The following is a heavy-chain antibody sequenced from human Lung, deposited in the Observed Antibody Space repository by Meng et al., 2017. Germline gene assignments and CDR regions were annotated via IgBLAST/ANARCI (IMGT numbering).Heavy chain of an antibody. Sequence: QVHLQQSGPGLVKHSQTLSLTCAISGDSVYSNSAAWNWIRQYPSRGLEWLGRTYYRSKWYNGYAVSVRSRITINPDTSKNQFSLQLNSVTPEDTAVYYCARSQQWLDSWGQGTLVTVAS. CDR2: TYYRSKWYN. J-gene: IGHJ4*02. CDR3: ARSQQWLDS. CDR1: GDSVYSNSAA. V-gene: IGHV6-1*01. D-gene: IGHD6-19*01.